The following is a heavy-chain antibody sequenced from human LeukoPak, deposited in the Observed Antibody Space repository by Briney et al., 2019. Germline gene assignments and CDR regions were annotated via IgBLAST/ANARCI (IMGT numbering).Heavy chain of an antibody. CDR1: GDSIAATSYY. Sequence: PSETLSLTCSVSGDSIAATSYYWAWIRQPPGKGLEWIGSIYYGGNINYDPSLQSRVTISIDTSKNQFSLSLTSVTAADTAVYFRARQIRYTYDPNWFHPWGQGTLVTVSS. D-gene: IGHD5-12*01. CDR2: IYYGGNI. V-gene: IGHV4-39*01. J-gene: IGHJ5*02. CDR3: ARQIRYTYDPNWFHP.